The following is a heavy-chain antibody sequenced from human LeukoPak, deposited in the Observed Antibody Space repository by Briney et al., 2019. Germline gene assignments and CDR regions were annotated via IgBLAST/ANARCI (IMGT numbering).Heavy chain of an antibody. CDR2: INHSGST. D-gene: IGHD3-3*01. V-gene: IGHV4-34*01. CDR3: ARGRPYYDFWSGSRRWFDP. Sequence: SETLSLTCAVYGGSFSGYYWSWIRQPPGKGLEWIGEINHSGSTNYNPSLKSRVTISVDTSKSQFSLKLSSVTAADTAVYYCARGRPYYDFWSGSRRWFDPWGQGTLVTVSS. CDR1: GGSFSGYY. J-gene: IGHJ5*02.